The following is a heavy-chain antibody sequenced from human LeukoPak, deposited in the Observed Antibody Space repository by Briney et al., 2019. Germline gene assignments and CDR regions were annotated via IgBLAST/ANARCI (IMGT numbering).Heavy chain of an antibody. CDR2: ISSSSSTI. J-gene: IGHJ3*02. D-gene: IGHD5-12*01. CDR3: ARDSGFNAFDI. CDR1: GFTFSSYS. Sequence: GGSLRLSCAASGFTFSSYSMNWVRQAPGKGLEWVSYISSSSSTIYHADSVKGRFTISRDNAKDSLYLQMNSLRAEDTAVFYCARDSGFNAFDIWGQGTVVTVSS. V-gene: IGHV3-48*04.